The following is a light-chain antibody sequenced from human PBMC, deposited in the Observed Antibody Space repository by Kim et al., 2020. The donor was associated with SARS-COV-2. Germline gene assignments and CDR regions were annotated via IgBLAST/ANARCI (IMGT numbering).Light chain of an antibody. CDR2: DAS. CDR1: QSVSSD. Sequence: SSSPGERATLSCRASQSVSSDLAWYQQKPGQAPRLLIYDASNRATGIPARFSGSGSGTDFTLTISSLEPEDFAVYYCQQRSNWPYTFGQGTKLEI. V-gene: IGKV3-11*01. CDR3: QQRSNWPYT. J-gene: IGKJ2*01.